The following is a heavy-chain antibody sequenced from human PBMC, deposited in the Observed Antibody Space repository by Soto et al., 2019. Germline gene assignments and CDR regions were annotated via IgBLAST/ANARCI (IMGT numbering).Heavy chain of an antibody. J-gene: IGHJ4*02. V-gene: IGHV4-59*08. Sequence: SETLSLTCTVSGGSISSYYWSWIRQPPGKGLEWIGYIYYSGSTNYNPSLKSRVTISVDTSKNQFSLKLSSVTAADTAVYYCARTGYCSGGSCYSPIDYWGQGTLVTVSS. CDR1: GGSISSYY. CDR3: ARTGYCSGGSCYSPIDY. D-gene: IGHD2-15*01. CDR2: IYYSGST.